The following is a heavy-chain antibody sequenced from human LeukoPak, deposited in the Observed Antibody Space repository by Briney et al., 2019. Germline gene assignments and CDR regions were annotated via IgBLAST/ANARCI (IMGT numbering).Heavy chain of an antibody. Sequence: ASVKVSCKASGYTFTGYYMHWVRQAPGQGLEWMGWINPNSGGTNYAQKFQGRVTMTRDTSISTAYMELSRLRSDDTAVYYCARDYCSSTSCFGAHWFDPWGQGTLVTVSS. D-gene: IGHD2-2*01. CDR2: INPNSGGT. J-gene: IGHJ5*02. CDR3: ARDYCSSTSCFGAHWFDP. V-gene: IGHV1-2*02. CDR1: GYTFTGYY.